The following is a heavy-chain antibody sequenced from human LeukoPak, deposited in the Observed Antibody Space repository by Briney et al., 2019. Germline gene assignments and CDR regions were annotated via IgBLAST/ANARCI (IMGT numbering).Heavy chain of an antibody. J-gene: IGHJ3*02. D-gene: IGHD6-19*01. V-gene: IGHV4-39*01. Sequence: PSETLSLTFTVSRGSLSSSSYYWGWIRQPPAKGLEWIGSIYYSGSTYYNPPLKSRVTISVHTSNNQFSLKLSSVTAADRAVYYCARQDIAVAGTRDVLAFDIWGKGTMVTVSS. CDR2: IYYSGST. CDR3: ARQDIAVAGTRDVLAFDI. CDR1: RGSLSSSSYY.